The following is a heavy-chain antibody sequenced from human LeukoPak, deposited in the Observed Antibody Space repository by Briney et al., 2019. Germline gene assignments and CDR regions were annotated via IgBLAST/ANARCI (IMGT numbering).Heavy chain of an antibody. CDR3: ARDRYMDA. CDR1: GGSISSSGYL. Sequence: PSETLSLTCTVSGGSISSSGYLWSWIRQPAGKGLEWIGRIYTSGSTDYNTSLKSRVTISLDTSKNQFSLKLTSVTAADTAVYYCARDRYMDAWGKGTTVTVSS. J-gene: IGHJ6*03. CDR2: IYTSGST. V-gene: IGHV4-61*02.